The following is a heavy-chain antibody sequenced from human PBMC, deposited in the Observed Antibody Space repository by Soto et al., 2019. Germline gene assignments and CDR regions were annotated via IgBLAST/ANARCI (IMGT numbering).Heavy chain of an antibody. CDR2: ISSSSSTI. D-gene: IGHD4-17*01. V-gene: IGHV3-48*01. CDR1: GFTFSSYS. J-gene: IGHJ6*03. CDR3: ARRYGDYDLYYYYSYMDV. Sequence: GGSLRLSCAASGFTFSSYSMNWVRQAPGKGLEWVSYISSSSSTIYYADSVKGRFTISRDNAKNSLYLQMNSLRAEDTAVYYCARRYGDYDLYYYYSYMDVWGKGTTVTVSS.